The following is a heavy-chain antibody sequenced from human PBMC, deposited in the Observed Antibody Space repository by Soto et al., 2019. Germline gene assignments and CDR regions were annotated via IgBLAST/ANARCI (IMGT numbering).Heavy chain of an antibody. V-gene: IGHV1-18*01. CDR3: ARETTYYDSSGYLGGAFDI. Sequence: ASVKVSCKASGYTFTSYGISWVRQAPGQGLERMGWISAYNGNTNYAQKLQGRVTMTTDTSTSTAYMELRSLRSDDTAEYYCARETTYYDSSGYLGGAFDIWGQGTMVTVSS. J-gene: IGHJ3*02. CDR2: ISAYNGNT. CDR1: GYTFTSYG. D-gene: IGHD3-22*01.